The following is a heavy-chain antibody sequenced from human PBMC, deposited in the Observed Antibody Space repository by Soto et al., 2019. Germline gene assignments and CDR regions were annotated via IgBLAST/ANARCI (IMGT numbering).Heavy chain of an antibody. D-gene: IGHD3-22*01. CDR2: IYWDDDK. Sequence: PTLVNPTQSLTLTCTFSGFSLSTSGVGVGWIRQPPGKALEWLALIYWDDDKRYSPSLKSRLTITKDTSKNQVVLTMTNMDPVATATYYCAHSTYYYDSSGYYYAGWGQGTLVTVSS. J-gene: IGHJ4*02. V-gene: IGHV2-5*02. CDR3: AHSTYYYDSSGYYYAG. CDR1: GFSLSTSGVG.